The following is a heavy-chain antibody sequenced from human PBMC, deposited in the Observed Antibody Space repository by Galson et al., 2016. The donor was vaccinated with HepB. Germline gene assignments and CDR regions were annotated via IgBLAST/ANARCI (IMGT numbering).Heavy chain of an antibody. Sequence: QSGAEVKKPGESLKISCQGSGYSFTSYSIGWVRQMPGKGLEWMGTIYPGDSETRYSPSFQGQVTISADKSISTAYLQWSSLKDSDTAMYYCARRPIPRPFPYYFDSWGQGTPVTVSS. CDR1: GYSFTSYS. V-gene: IGHV5-51*01. CDR3: ARRPIPRPFPYYFDS. CDR2: IYPGDSET. J-gene: IGHJ4*02. D-gene: IGHD6-6*01.